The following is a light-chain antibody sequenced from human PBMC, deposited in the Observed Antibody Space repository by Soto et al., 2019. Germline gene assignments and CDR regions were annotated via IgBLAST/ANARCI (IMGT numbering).Light chain of an antibody. Sequence: DIQMTQSPSSLSASVGDRVTITCRASQSISSYLNWYQQKPGKAPKLLIYAASSLQSGVPSRFSGRGSGTDFTLTISSLQREDFATYYCQQSYSTPPRTFGGGTKVEIK. CDR1: QSISSY. CDR2: AAS. J-gene: IGKJ4*01. V-gene: IGKV1-39*01. CDR3: QQSYSTPPRT.